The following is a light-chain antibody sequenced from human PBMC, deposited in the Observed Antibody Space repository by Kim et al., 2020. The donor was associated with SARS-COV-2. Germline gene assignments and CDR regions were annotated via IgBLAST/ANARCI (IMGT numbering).Light chain of an antibody. CDR3: QTWDSSSVI. CDR2: QDT. Sequence: ESPGQTASITCAGDKLEDKYVCWYQQKAGQSPVLLIYQDTKWPSGIPERFSGSNSGNTATLTISGTQAMDEADYYCQTWDSSSVIFGGGTQLTVL. V-gene: IGLV3-1*01. J-gene: IGLJ2*01. CDR1: KLEDKY.